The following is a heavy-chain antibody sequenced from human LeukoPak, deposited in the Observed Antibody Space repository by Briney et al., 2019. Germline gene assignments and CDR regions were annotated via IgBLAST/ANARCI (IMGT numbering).Heavy chain of an antibody. CDR1: GFTFSTNS. D-gene: IGHD3-16*01. J-gene: IGHJ4*02. V-gene: IGHV3-21*01. Sequence: GGSLRLSCAASGFTFSTNSLNWVRQAPGKGLEWVSSISSSGSYINYADSVKGRFTISRDNAKNSLSLQMNSLRAEDAAVYYCARERGPDYWGQGTLVTVSS. CDR3: ARERGPDY. CDR2: ISSSGSYI.